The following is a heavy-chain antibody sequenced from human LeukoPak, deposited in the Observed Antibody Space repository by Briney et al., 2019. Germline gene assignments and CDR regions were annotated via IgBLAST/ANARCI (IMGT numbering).Heavy chain of an antibody. CDR3: ARGRGYRDYDRPLDY. CDR2: ITSSGNT. J-gene: IGHJ4*02. CDR1: GFTVSSNY. V-gene: IGHV3-53*01. D-gene: IGHD5-12*01. Sequence: PGGSLRLSCAASGFTVSSNYMNWVRQAPGKGLEWVSVITSSGNTYYADSVKGRFTTSRDNSKNTLYVQMNSLRAEDTAIYYCARGRGYRDYDRPLDYWGQGTLVTVSS.